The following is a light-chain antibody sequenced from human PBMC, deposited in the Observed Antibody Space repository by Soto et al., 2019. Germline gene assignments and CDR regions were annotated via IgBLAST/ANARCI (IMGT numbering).Light chain of an antibody. Sequence: IQMTQSPSSLSASVGDRVTITCQASQDITNYLIWYQQKTGKAPKLLIYDASSLGTGVSSRFSGSGSGTHFTLTISSLQPEDIATYYCQQFDSVPCTFGQGTKLEIK. CDR2: DAS. CDR3: QQFDSVPCT. J-gene: IGKJ2*02. V-gene: IGKV1-33*01. CDR1: QDITNY.